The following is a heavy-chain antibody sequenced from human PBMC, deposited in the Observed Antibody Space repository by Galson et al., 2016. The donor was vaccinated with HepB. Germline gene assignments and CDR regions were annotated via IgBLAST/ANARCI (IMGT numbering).Heavy chain of an antibody. Sequence: CAISGDSVSSHSASWNLIRQSPSRGLEWLGRTYYRSKWYNDYAVSVRSRITINPDTSKNQFSLQLNSVTPEDTAVYYCARTNSKTYGGGNLDYWGQGTLVTVSS. CDR3: ARTNSKTYGGGNLDY. V-gene: IGHV6-1*01. CDR1: GDSVSSHSAS. CDR2: TYYRSKWYN. J-gene: IGHJ4*01. D-gene: IGHD4-23*01.